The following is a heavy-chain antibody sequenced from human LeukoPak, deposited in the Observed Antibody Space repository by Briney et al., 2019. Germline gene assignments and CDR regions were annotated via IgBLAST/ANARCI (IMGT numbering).Heavy chain of an antibody. CDR1: GFTFSSYE. J-gene: IGHJ4*02. CDR3: ARDGRYFFRRGVPDY. Sequence: PGGSLRLSCAASGFTFSSYEMNWVRQAPGKGLEWVSYISSSGSTIYYADSVKGRFTISRDNAKNSLYLQMNSLRAEDTAVYYCARDGRYFFRRGVPDYWGQGTLVTVSS. D-gene: IGHD3-9*01. CDR2: ISSSGSTI. V-gene: IGHV3-48*03.